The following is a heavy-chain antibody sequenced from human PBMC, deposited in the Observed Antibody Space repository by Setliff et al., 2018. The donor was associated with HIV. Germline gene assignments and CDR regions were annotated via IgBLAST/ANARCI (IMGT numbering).Heavy chain of an antibody. V-gene: IGHV1-46*01. J-gene: IGHJ5*02. D-gene: IGHD3-16*01. CDR2: VSPTGSGYAT. CDR3: ARRGPGGWFDP. CDR1: GYTFINPY. Sequence: ASVKVSCKASGYTFINPYMHWVRQARGQGLEWMGTVSPTGSGYATTYAKKFQGRVTMTTDTSTSTVYMELSSLRSDDTAVYYCARRGPGGWFDPWGQVTLVTVSS.